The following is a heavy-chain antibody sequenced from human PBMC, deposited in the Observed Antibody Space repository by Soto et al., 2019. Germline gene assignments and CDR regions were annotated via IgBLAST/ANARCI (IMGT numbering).Heavy chain of an antibody. CDR2: IIPIFGTA. CDR1: GGTFSSYA. CDR3: ASSVVAATGVDY. D-gene: IGHD2-15*01. Sequence: SVKVSCKASGGTFSSYAISWVRQAPGQGLEWMGGIIPIFGTANYAQKFQGRVTITADKSTSTAYMELSSLRSEDTAVYYCASSVVAATGVDYWGQGTLVTVSS. V-gene: IGHV1-69*06. J-gene: IGHJ4*02.